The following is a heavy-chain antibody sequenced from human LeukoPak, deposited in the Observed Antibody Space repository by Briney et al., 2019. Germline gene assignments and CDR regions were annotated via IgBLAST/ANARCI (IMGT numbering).Heavy chain of an antibody. D-gene: IGHD3-22*01. J-gene: IGHJ4*02. CDR2: IRSKAYGGTT. CDR3: TRDLARYYYDSSGFEETDY. Sequence: PGGSLRLSCTAPGFAFGDYAMSWVRQAPGKGLEWVGFIRSKAYGGTTEYAASVKGRFTISRDDSKSIAYLQMNSLKTEDTAVYYCTRDLARYYYDSSGFEETDYWGQGTLVTVSS. V-gene: IGHV3-49*04. CDR1: GFAFGDYA.